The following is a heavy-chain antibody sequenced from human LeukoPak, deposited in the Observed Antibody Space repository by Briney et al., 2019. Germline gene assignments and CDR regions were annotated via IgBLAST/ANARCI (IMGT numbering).Heavy chain of an antibody. CDR3: ARGRIVRGVISYYYYYMDV. J-gene: IGHJ6*03. CDR2: INPSGGST. D-gene: IGHD3-10*01. V-gene: IGHV1-46*01. Sequence: GASVKVSCKASGYTFTSYYMHWVRQAPGQGLEWMGIINPSGGSTSYAQKFQGRVTITADKSTSTAYMELSSLRSEDTAVYYCARGRIVRGVISYYYYYMDVWGKGTTVTVSS. CDR1: GYTFTSYY.